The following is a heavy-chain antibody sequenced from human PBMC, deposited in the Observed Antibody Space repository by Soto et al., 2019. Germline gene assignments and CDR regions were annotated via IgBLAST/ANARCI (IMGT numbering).Heavy chain of an antibody. Sequence: ASVKVSCEASGYTFTSYGISWVRQAPGQGLEWMGWISAYNGNTNYAQKLQGRVTMTTDTSTSTAYMELRSLRSDDTAVYYCARTAFQTQFFACLPPTTGFDPGGQEPLATFP. CDR1: GYTFTSYG. D-gene: IGHD3-9*01. V-gene: IGHV1-18*01. CDR3: ARTAFQTQFFACLPPTTGFDP. J-gene: IGHJ5*02. CDR2: ISAYNGNT.